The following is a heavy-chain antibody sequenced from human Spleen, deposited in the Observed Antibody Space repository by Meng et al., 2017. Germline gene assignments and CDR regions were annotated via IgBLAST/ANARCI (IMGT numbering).Heavy chain of an antibody. CDR2: INHSGST. J-gene: IGHJ4*02. V-gene: IGHV4-34*01. Sequence: SETLSLTCAVYGGSFRGYYWTWIRQSPGKGLQWIGEINHSGSTNYNPSLKSRATILVDTSNNRFSLRLRSVTAADTAVYYCARGYSVETSGIDYWGRGTLVTVSS. CDR3: ARGYSVETSGIDY. CDR1: GGSFRGYY. D-gene: IGHD5-18*01.